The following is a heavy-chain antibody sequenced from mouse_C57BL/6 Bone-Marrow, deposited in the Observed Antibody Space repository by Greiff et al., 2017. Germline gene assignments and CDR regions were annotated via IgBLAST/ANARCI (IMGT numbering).Heavy chain of an antibody. CDR3: TTTYDYDDGFAY. D-gene: IGHD2-4*01. CDR1: GFNIKDDY. J-gene: IGHJ3*01. CDR2: IDPENGDT. V-gene: IGHV14-4*01. Sequence: VQLQQSGAELVRPGASVKLSCTASGFNIKDDYLHWVKQRPEQGLEWIGWIDPENGDTEYASKFQGKATITANTSSNPAYLQLSSLTSEDTAVYYCTTTYDYDDGFAYWGQGTLVTVSA.